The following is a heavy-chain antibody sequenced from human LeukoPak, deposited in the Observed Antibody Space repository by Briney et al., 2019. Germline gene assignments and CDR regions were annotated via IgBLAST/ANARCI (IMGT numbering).Heavy chain of an antibody. Sequence: PGGSLRLSCAASGFSFTNYGLSWVRQAPGKGLEWVSAISGSGLSIYYADSVKGRFTISRDNSKNTLYLQMSSLRAEDTAVYYCAKDGDSSTWYYPYSWFDPWGQGTLVTVSP. CDR1: GFSFTNYG. CDR2: ISGSGLSI. CDR3: AKDGDSSTWYYPYSWFDP. V-gene: IGHV3-23*01. J-gene: IGHJ5*02. D-gene: IGHD6-13*01.